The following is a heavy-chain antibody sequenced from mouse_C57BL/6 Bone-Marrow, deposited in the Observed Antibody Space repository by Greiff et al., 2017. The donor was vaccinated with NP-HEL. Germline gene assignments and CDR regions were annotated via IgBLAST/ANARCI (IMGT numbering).Heavy chain of an antibody. V-gene: IGHV5-9-1*02. CDR2: ISSGGDYI. CDR3: TRVWLLLYAMDY. Sequence: EVQLVESGEGLVKPGGSLKLSCAASGFTFSSYAMSWVRQTPEKRLEWVAYISSGGDYIYYADTVKGRFTISRDNARNTLYLQMSSLKSEDTAMYYCTRVWLLLYAMDYWGQGTSVTVSS. CDR1: GFTFSSYA. J-gene: IGHJ4*01. D-gene: IGHD2-2*01.